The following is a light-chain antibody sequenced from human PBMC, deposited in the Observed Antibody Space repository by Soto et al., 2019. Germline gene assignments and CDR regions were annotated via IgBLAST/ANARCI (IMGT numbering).Light chain of an antibody. CDR2: GAS. CDR3: QQYKNWPL. J-gene: IGKJ5*01. CDR1: QSVSSH. Sequence: EIVMTQSPATLSVSPGERVTLSCTASQSVSSHVAWYQQKPGQAPRLLLYGASTRATGIPARFSGSGGGTDFTLTISSVQSEDFAVYYCQQYKNWPLFGQGTRLDIK. V-gene: IGKV3-15*01.